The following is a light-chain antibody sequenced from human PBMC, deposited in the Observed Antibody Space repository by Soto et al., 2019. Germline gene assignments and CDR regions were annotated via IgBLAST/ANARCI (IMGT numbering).Light chain of an antibody. V-gene: IGLV2-8*01. J-gene: IGLJ2*01. Sequence: QSALTQPPSASGSPGQSVAISCSGTSSDVGGYNYVSWYQQHPGKAPKLMIYDVNKRPSGVPDRFSGSKSGNTASLTVSGLQAEDEADYYCISYAGSNKPAFGGGTKSPS. CDR1: SSDVGGYNY. CDR3: ISYAGSNKPA. CDR2: DVN.